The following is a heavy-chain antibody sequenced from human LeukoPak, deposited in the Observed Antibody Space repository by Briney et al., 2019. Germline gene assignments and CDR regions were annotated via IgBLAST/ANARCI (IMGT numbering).Heavy chain of an antibody. CDR1: GGSTSSSSYY. J-gene: IGHJ4*02. Sequence: SETLSLTCTVSGGSTSSSSYYWGWIRHPPGKGLEWIGSISFTGSTYYNPSLKSRVTVSVDTSKNQFSLKLSSVAAADTAVYYCARLVTYYDSSVYYRPPYYFDYWGQGTLVTVSS. CDR3: ARLVTYYDSSVYYRPPYYFDY. V-gene: IGHV4-39*07. CDR2: ISFTGST. D-gene: IGHD3-22*01.